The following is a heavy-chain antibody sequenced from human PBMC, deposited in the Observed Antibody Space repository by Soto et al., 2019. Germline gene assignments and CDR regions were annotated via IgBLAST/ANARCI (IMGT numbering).Heavy chain of an antibody. V-gene: IGHV4-39*02. CDR3: AREKRGWSGLPRDYSYMDV. D-gene: IGHD3-3*01. CDR2: IYYSGST. CDR1: GGSISSSSYY. Sequence: PSETLSLTCTVSGGSISSSSYYWGWIRQPPGKGLEWIGSIYYSGSTYYNPSLKSRVTISVDTSKNQFSLNLSSVTAADTAIYFCAREKRGWSGLPRDYSYMDVWGNGTTVTVSS. J-gene: IGHJ6*03.